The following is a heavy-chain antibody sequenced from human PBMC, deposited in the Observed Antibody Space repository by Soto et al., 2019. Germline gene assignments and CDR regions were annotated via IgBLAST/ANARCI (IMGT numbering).Heavy chain of an antibody. CDR2: IWYDGSNK. V-gene: IGHV3-33*01. CDR1: GFTFSSFG. Sequence: GGSLRLSCAASGFTFSSFGMHWVRQAPGKGLEWVAVIWYDGSNKDYADSVKGRFTISRDNSKNTLYLQMNSLRAEDTAVYYCARFMVRGVIPQAHYYGMDVWGQGTTVTVSS. J-gene: IGHJ6*02. CDR3: ARFMVRGVIPQAHYYGMDV. D-gene: IGHD3-10*01.